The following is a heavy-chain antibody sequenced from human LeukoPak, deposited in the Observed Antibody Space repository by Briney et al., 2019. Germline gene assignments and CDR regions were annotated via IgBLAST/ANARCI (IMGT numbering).Heavy chain of an antibody. CDR1: GGTFSSYA. D-gene: IGHD1-26*01. CDR2: IIPIFGTA. V-gene: IGHV1-69*05. Sequence: GASVKVSCKASGGTFSSYAISWVRQAPGQGLEWMGRIIPIFGTANYAQKFQGRVTITTDESTSTAYMELSSLRSEDTAVYHCARDDGDGVGSYWGQGTLVTVSS. CDR3: ARDDGDGVGSY. J-gene: IGHJ4*02.